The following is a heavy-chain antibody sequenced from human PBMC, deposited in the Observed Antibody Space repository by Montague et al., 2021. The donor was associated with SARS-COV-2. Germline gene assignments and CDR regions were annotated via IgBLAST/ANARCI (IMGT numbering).Heavy chain of an antibody. CDR3: ARSHDYRGNDYFDS. J-gene: IGHJ4*02. D-gene: IGHD4-23*01. Sequence: SETLSLTCAVYGGSLSGFYWTWIRQAPGKGLEWVGEITHGGSTSYSPALNSRLTISLDTSKNQFSLKLDSVTAADTATYYCARSHDYRGNDYFDSWGQGALVIVSS. CDR1: GGSLSGFY. CDR2: ITHGGST. V-gene: IGHV4-34*01.